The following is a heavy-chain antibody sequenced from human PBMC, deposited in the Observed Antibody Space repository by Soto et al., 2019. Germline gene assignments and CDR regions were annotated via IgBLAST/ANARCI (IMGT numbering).Heavy chain of an antibody. CDR2: FDPEDGET. V-gene: IGHV1-24*01. D-gene: IGHD6-13*01. Sequence: ASVKVSCKVSGYTLTELSMHWVRQAPVKGLEWRGGFDPEDGETIYAQKFQGRVTMTEDTSTATAYMELSSLRSEDTAVYYCATASSRSWLSYFGYWVQGTLVIVSS. CDR3: ATASSRSWLSYFGY. CDR1: GYTLTELS. J-gene: IGHJ4*02.